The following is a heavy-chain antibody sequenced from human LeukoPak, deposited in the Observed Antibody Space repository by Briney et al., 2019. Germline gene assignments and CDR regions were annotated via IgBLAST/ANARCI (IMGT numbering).Heavy chain of an antibody. D-gene: IGHD1-20*01. V-gene: IGHV3-30-3*01. CDR1: GFTFSSYG. J-gene: IGHJ3*02. Sequence: GGSLRLSCAASGFTFSSYGMPWVRQAPGKGLEWVAVISYDGSSKYYADSVKGRFTISRDNSKNTLYLQMNSLRAEDTAVYYCARVLDITGTIFDAFDIWGQGTMVTVSS. CDR2: ISYDGSSK. CDR3: ARVLDITGTIFDAFDI.